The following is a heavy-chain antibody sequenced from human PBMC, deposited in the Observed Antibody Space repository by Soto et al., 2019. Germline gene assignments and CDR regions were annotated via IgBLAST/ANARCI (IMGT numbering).Heavy chain of an antibody. Sequence: ESGGGVVQPGRSLRLSCAASGFTFSSYGMHWVRQAPGKGLEWVAVISYDGSNKYYADSVKGRFTISRDNSKNTLYLQMNSLRAEDTAVYYCAKGVRGIWSPFDYWGQGTLVTVSS. CDR1: GFTFSSYG. CDR3: AKGVRGIWSPFDY. V-gene: IGHV3-30*18. J-gene: IGHJ4*02. D-gene: IGHD3-10*01. CDR2: ISYDGSNK.